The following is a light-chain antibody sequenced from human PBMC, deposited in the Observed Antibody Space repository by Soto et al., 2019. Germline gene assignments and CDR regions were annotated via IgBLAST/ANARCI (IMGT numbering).Light chain of an antibody. CDR2: SAS. CDR1: QGISNS. J-gene: IGKJ1*01. Sequence: DIQMTQSPSSLSAYVGDRVTITCRESQGISNSLAWYQQKPGKVPHLLIHSASILQSGVPSRFSGSGSGTDFTLTISSLQPEDVATYYCQKYDSAPTFGQGTKVEIK. CDR3: QKYDSAPT. V-gene: IGKV1-27*01.